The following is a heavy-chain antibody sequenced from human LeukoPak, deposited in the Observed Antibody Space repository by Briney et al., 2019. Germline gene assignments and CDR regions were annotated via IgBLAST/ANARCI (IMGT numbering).Heavy chain of an antibody. CDR3: AREGDDAFDI. J-gene: IGHJ3*02. D-gene: IGHD1-26*01. CDR2: IWYDGNNK. Sequence: GSLRLSCAASGFTFSSYGMHWVRQAPGKGLEWVAVIWYDGNNKYYADSVKGRFTISRDNSKNTLYLQMNSLRVEDTAVYSCAREGDDAFDIWGQGTMVTVSS. CDR1: GFTFSSYG. V-gene: IGHV3-33*01.